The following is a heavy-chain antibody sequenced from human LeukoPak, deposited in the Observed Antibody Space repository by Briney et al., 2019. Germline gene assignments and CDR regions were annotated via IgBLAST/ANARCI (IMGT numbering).Heavy chain of an antibody. CDR3: ARSEYSYGADAFDI. CDR1: SGSISSPSYY. V-gene: IGHV4-61*01. Sequence: SETLSLTCTVSSGSISSPSYYWGWIRQPPGKGLEWIGYIYYSGSTNYNPSLKSRVTISLDTSKNQFSLRLSSVTAADTAVYYCARSEYSYGADAFDIWGQGTMVTVSS. CDR2: IYYSGST. J-gene: IGHJ3*02. D-gene: IGHD5-18*01.